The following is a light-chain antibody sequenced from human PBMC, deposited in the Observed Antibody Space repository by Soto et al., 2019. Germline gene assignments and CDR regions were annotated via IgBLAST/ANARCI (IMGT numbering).Light chain of an antibody. CDR2: DVS. J-gene: IGLJ1*01. CDR1: SSDVGGYNY. CDR3: CSYAGSYTIYV. Sequence: QSVLTQPRSVSGSPGQSVTISCTGTSSDVGGYNYVSWYQQYPGTAPKLMIYDVSMRPSGVPDRFSGSKSGNTASLTISGLQAEDEADYYCCSYAGSYTIYVFGTGTKLTVL. V-gene: IGLV2-11*01.